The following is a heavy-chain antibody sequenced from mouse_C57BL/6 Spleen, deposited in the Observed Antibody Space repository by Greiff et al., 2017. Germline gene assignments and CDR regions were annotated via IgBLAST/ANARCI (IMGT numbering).Heavy chain of an antibody. CDR2: INPNYGTT. V-gene: IGHV1-39*01. CDR3: ARRAAYDYDGMVLAMDY. Sequence: LVESGPELVKPGASVKISCKASGYSFTDYNMNWVKQSNGKSLEWIGVINPNYGTTSYNQKFKGKATLTVAQSSSTAYMQLNSLTSEDSAVYYCARRAAYDYDGMVLAMDYWGQGTSVTVSS. CDR1: GYSFTDYN. D-gene: IGHD2-4*01. J-gene: IGHJ4*01.